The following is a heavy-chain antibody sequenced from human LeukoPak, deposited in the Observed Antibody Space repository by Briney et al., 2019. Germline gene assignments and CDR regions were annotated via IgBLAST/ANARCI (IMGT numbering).Heavy chain of an antibody. J-gene: IGHJ4*02. V-gene: IGHV4-30-2*01. CDR3: ARHPYSSSWYIIDY. CDR1: GGSISSGGYY. Sequence: SETLSLTCTVSGGSISSGGYYWSWIRQPPGKGLEWIGYIYHSGSTYYNPSLKSRVTISVDRSKNQFSLKLSSVTAADTAVYYCARHPYSSSWYIIDYWGQGTLVTVSS. CDR2: IYHSGST. D-gene: IGHD6-13*01.